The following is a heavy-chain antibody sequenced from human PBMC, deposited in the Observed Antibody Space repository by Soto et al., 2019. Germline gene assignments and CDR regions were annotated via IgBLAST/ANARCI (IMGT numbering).Heavy chain of an antibody. CDR1: GYTFTGYY. Sequence: QVQLVQSGAEVKKPGASVKVSCKTSGYTFTGYYIHWVRQAPGQGLEWMGCINPNSGATNYAQKFRGWVTMTRDTSIGTAYMEVSRLTSDDTAVYYCATGPTTHSWGQGTLVTVSS. CDR3: ATGPTTHS. J-gene: IGHJ4*02. CDR2: INPNSGAT. V-gene: IGHV1-2*04. D-gene: IGHD2-15*01.